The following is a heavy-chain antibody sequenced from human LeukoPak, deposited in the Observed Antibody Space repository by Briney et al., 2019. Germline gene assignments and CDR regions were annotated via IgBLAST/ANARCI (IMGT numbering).Heavy chain of an antibody. J-gene: IGHJ5*02. Sequence: SETLSLTCTVSGGSINNYYWSWIRQPPGKGLEWIGYFFYTGNTNYNPSLKSRATISIGMSMNQFSLKVTSVTPADTAVYYCARGSCIGGGCSGWFDPWGQGTLVTVSS. CDR2: FFYTGNT. CDR3: ARGSCIGGGCSGWFDP. CDR1: GGSINNYY. V-gene: IGHV4-59*01. D-gene: IGHD2-15*01.